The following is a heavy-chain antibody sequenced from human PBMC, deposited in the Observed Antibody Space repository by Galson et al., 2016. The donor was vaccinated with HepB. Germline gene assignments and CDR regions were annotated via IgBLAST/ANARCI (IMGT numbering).Heavy chain of an antibody. Sequence: SLRLSCAASGFTVSNYYMNWVRQAPGKGLELVSVSYIGGDTYYADSVKGRFTISRDNSKNTLYLQMNSLRVEDTAVYYCAGEPGIPNGMDVWGQGTTVTVSS. J-gene: IGHJ6*02. D-gene: IGHD1-14*01. CDR2: SYIGGDT. V-gene: IGHV3-66*01. CDR3: AGEPGIPNGMDV. CDR1: GFTVSNYY.